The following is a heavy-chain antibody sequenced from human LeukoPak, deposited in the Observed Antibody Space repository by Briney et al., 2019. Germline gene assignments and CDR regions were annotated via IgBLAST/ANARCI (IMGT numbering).Heavy chain of an antibody. CDR1: GFTFSSYA. CDR3: ARDFASMIVFDY. J-gene: IGHJ4*02. V-gene: IGHV3-23*01. D-gene: IGHD3-22*01. CDR2: ISGGGDST. Sequence: GGSLRLSCAASGFTFSSYAMTWVRQAPGKGLEWLSAISGGGDSTWYADSVKGRFTISRDNSKNTLSLQMNSLRAEDTAVYYCARDFASMIVFDYWGQGTLVTVSS.